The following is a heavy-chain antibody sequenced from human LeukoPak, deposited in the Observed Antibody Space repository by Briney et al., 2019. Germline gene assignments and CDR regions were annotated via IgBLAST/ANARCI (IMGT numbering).Heavy chain of an antibody. CDR3: ARDHFDSSGYYYLLGYFEH. J-gene: IGHJ1*01. V-gene: IGHV1-46*01. Sequence: ASVKVSCKASGYTFTNYYVHWVRQAPGQGLEWAGIIKPSGGGTSYALKFQGRVTMTRDTSTSTAYMELSSLRSEDTAVYYCARDHFDSSGYYYLLGYFEHWGQGTLVTVSS. D-gene: IGHD3-22*01. CDR2: IKPSGGGT. CDR1: GYTFTNYY.